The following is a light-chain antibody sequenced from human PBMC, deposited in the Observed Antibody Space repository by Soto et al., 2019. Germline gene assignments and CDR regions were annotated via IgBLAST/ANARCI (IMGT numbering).Light chain of an antibody. J-gene: IGLJ1*01. CDR3: SAYTVSRTYV. Sequence: QSVLTQPASVSGSPGQSITISCTGTSSDVGAYNFVSWHQQHPGKAPKLMIYNVYDRPSGISYRFSGSKYGNTASLTISGLQGEDEAYYYCSAYTVSRTYVFGTGTKVTVL. CDR2: NVY. V-gene: IGLV2-14*03. CDR1: SSDVGAYNF.